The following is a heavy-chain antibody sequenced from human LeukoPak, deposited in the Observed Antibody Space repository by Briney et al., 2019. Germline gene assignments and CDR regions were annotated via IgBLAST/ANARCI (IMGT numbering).Heavy chain of an antibody. CDR2: MNPNSGNT. CDR3: ARGRRYCSSTSCSRRVYYYYYMDV. Sequence: GASVKVSCKASGYTFTRYDINWVRQATGQGLEWMGWMNPNSGNTGYAQKFQGRVTMTRNTSISTAYMELSSLRSEDTAVYYCARGRRYCSSTSCSRRVYYYYYMDVWGKGTTVTVSS. V-gene: IGHV1-8*01. CDR1: GYTFTRYD. D-gene: IGHD2-2*01. J-gene: IGHJ6*03.